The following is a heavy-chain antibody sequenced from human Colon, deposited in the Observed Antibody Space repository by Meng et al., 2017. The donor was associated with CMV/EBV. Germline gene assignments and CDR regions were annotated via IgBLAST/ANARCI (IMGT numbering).Heavy chain of an antibody. D-gene: IGHD1-26*01. CDR2: IYYSGST. V-gene: IGHV4-30-4*01. Sequence: QVQLQESGPGLVKPSPTLSLTCPGXXDSFNSPDYYWSWIRQPPEKGLEWIGYIYYSGSTYYNPSPKSRVSISGDTSNKQFSLKLTSVTAADTAVYYCARSPYSGSALPFFDYWGQGSLVTVSS. CDR3: ARSPYSGSALPFFDY. CDR1: XDSFNSPDYY. J-gene: IGHJ4*02.